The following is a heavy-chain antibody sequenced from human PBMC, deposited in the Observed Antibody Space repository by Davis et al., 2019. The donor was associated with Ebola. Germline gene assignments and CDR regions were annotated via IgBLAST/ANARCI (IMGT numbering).Heavy chain of an antibody. V-gene: IGHV1-18*04. CDR3: ARAQFPTTSDH. CDR2: INPHNGNT. Sequence: AASVKVSCKASGYTFTNYEITWVRQAPGQGLEWMGWINPHNGNTNYAQNVQGRVIMTSDTATTTAYMEVGGLRSDDTAVYYCARAQFPTTSDHWGQGTLVTVSS. D-gene: IGHD1-1*01. J-gene: IGHJ4*02. CDR1: GYTFTNYE.